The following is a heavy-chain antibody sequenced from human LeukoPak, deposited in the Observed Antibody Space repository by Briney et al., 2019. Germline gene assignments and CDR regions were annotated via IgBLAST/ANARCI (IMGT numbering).Heavy chain of an antibody. CDR3: AKDTLGGMAAVWDY. CDR2: ISWNSGSI. J-gene: IGHJ4*02. CDR1: GFTFDDYA. V-gene: IGHV3-9*01. Sequence: GRSLRLSCAASGFTFDDYAMHWVRQAPGKGLEWVSGISWNSGSIGYADSVKGRFTISRDNAKNSLYLQMNSLRAEDTALYYCAKDTLGGMAAVWDYWGQGTLVTVSS. D-gene: IGHD6-13*01.